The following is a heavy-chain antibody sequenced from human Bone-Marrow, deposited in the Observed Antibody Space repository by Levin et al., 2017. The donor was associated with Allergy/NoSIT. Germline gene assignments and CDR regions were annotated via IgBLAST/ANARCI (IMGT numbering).Heavy chain of an antibody. CDR2: ISGFTGTT. CDR3: ARDDRGYNVEGDALDT. J-gene: IGHJ3*02. D-gene: IGHD5-18*01. CDR1: GFTFSNFA. Sequence: PGGSLRLSCVASGFTFSNFAMSWVRQAPGRGLELEWVSGISGFTGTTYYGDSVGGRFTISRDNSKNTLYLHMKSLRVEDTAVYYCARDDRGYNVEGDALDTWGQGTMVIVSS. V-gene: IGHV3-23*01.